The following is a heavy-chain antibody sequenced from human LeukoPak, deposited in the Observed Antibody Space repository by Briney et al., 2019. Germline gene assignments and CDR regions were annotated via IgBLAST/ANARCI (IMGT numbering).Heavy chain of an antibody. D-gene: IGHD1-1*01. CDR2: IKSKTDGGTT. CDR1: GFTFSNAW. Sequence: GGSLRLSCAASGFTFSNAWMSWVRQAPGKGPEWVGRIKSKTDGGTTDYAAPVKGRFTISRDNAKNSLYLQMNSLRAEDTAVYYCTRGTIQLTDYWGQGTLLTVSS. J-gene: IGHJ4*02. V-gene: IGHV3-15*01. CDR3: TRGTIQLTDY.